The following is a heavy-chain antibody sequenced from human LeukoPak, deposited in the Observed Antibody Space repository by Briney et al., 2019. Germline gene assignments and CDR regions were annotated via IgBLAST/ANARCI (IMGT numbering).Heavy chain of an antibody. CDR2: ISATGDST. J-gene: IGHJ4*02. V-gene: IGHV3-23*01. Sequence: GRCLSLSCAASGFTSGSYSMSWVRQPPEEGLEWVSTISATGDSTFYTDSVKDGFTIPRDHLASTLSLQMTRLRADNTAVYNFARGGHGDEYDYWGQGTLVTV. CDR3: ARGGHGDEYDY. D-gene: IGHD4-17*01. CDR1: GFTSGSYS.